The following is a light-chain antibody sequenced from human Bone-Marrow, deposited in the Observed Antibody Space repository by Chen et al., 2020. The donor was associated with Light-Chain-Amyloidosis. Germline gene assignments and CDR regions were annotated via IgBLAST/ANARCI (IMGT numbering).Light chain of an antibody. CDR1: RSDVGSYNL. CDR3: CSYAGSTPVV. Sequence: QSALTQPASVSGSPVQSITLSLTGTRSDVGSYNLGSWYHQHPGKAPNLMIYEVSKRPSGVSNRFSGSKSDNTASLTISGLQAEDEADYYCCSYAGSTPVVFGGGTKLTVL. CDR2: EVS. V-gene: IGLV2-23*02. J-gene: IGLJ2*01.